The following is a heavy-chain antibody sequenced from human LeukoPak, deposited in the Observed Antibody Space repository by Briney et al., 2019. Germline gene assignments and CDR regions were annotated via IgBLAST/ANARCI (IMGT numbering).Heavy chain of an antibody. Sequence: GGSLRLSCAASGFTFSSYWMSWVRQAPGKGLEWVANIKQDGSEKYYVDSVKGRFTISRDNAKDSLYLQMNSLRAEDTAVYYCARSAEYCSSTSCNLKDYYYYMDVWGKGTTVTVSS. CDR2: IKQDGSEK. J-gene: IGHJ6*03. CDR1: GFTFSSYW. V-gene: IGHV3-7*01. CDR3: ARSAEYCSSTSCNLKDYYYYMDV. D-gene: IGHD2-2*01.